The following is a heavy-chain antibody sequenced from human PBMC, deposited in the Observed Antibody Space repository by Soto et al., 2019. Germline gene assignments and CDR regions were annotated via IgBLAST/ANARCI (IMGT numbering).Heavy chain of an antibody. Sequence: GESLKISCAASGFTFSNAWMSWVRQAPGKGLEWGGRIKSKTDGGTTEYAAPVKGRFTISRDDSKNTLYLQMNSLKTEDTAVYYCTTGKYSSSWFDAFDIWGQGTMVTVSS. CDR3: TTGKYSSSWFDAFDI. CDR1: GFTFSNAW. CDR2: IKSKTDGGTT. V-gene: IGHV3-15*01. J-gene: IGHJ3*02. D-gene: IGHD6-13*01.